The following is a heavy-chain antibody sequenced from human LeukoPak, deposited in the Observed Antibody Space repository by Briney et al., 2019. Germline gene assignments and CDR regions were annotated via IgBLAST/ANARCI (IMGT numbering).Heavy chain of an antibody. CDR1: GYTFTGYY. J-gene: IGHJ4*02. CDR2: INPNSGGT. Sequence: GSSVTVSCKASGYTFTGYYMHWVRQAPGQGLEWMGWINPNSGGTNYAQKFRGRVTMTRDTSIHTAYMEASRLASGDRAGYCCARDQNYYESSVPGGYWGQGTLVTVSS. CDR3: ARDQNYYESSVPGGY. D-gene: IGHD3-22*01. V-gene: IGHV1-2*02.